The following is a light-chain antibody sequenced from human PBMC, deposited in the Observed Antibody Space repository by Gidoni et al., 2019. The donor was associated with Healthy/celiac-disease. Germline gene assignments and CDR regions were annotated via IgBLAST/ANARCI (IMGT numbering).Light chain of an antibody. CDR1: QDISNY. CDR2: DAS. CDR3: QQYGNLLNT. Sequence: DIQLTQSPSSLSASVGDRVTITCQASQDISNYLKWYQQKPGKAPKLLIYDASNLETGVPSRFSGSGSGTDFTFTISSLQPEDIATYYCQQYGNLLNTFGQGTKLEIK. V-gene: IGKV1-33*01. J-gene: IGKJ2*01.